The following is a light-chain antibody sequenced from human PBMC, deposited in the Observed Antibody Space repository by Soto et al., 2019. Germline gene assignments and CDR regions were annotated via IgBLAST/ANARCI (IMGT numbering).Light chain of an antibody. J-gene: IGLJ1*01. Sequence: SYELTQPPSVSVSPGQTATITCFGASLSKEYVYWFQQKPGQAPILLISKDIERPSGIPARFSGSTSGTTVTLAISGVQPEDEADYYCQSVDSSGSFPFYVFGGGTKLTVL. CDR3: QSVDSSGSFPFYV. V-gene: IGLV3-25*02. CDR1: SLSKEY. CDR2: KDI.